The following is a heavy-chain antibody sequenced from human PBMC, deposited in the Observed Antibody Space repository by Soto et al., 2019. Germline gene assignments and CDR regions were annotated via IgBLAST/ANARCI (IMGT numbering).Heavy chain of an antibody. D-gene: IGHD4-17*01. Sequence: QVHLVESGGGLGKPGGSLRLSCEASGFDFSDFAMSWIRQAPGKGLESVSYITSSGRFRYYADSVKGRFTISRDNAKNSLYLQMNSLRAEDTAMYYCARVQGDDYGDSEAYNDGMDVWGQGTPVTGSS. CDR1: GFDFSDFA. CDR2: ITSSGRFR. J-gene: IGHJ6*02. CDR3: ARVQGDDYGDSEAYNDGMDV. V-gene: IGHV3-11*01.